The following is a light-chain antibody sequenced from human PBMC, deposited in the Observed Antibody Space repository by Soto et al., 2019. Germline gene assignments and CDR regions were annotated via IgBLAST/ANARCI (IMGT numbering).Light chain of an antibody. V-gene: IGKV3-15*01. Sequence: IVMTQSPATLSVSPGERATLSCRASQSVSSNLAWYQQKHGQAPRLLIYGASTRATGIPARFSGSGSGTEFTLTISSLQSEDFAVYYCQQYSDWPPGTFGQGTKLEIK. CDR2: GAS. J-gene: IGKJ2*01. CDR1: QSVSSN. CDR3: QQYSDWPPGT.